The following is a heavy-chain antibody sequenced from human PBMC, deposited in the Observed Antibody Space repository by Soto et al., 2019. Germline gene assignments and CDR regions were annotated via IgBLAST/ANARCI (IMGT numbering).Heavy chain of an antibody. J-gene: IGHJ4*02. Sequence: PSETLSLTCTVSGGSVSSGSYYWSWIRQPPGKGLEWIGYIYYSGSTNYNPSLKSRVTISVDTSKNQFSLKLSSVTAADTAVYYCARAVAARRGVRYYFDYWGQGTLVTVSS. V-gene: IGHV4-61*01. CDR1: GGSVSSGSYY. CDR3: ARAVAARRGVRYYFDY. D-gene: IGHD6-6*01. CDR2: IYYSGST.